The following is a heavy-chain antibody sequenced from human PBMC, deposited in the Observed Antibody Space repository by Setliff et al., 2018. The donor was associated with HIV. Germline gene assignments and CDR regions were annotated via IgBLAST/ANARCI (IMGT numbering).Heavy chain of an antibody. CDR2: IYFNGIT. Sequence: SETLSLTCTVSGGSIKSSNYYWGWIRQPPGKGLEWIGSIYFNGITHDNPSLKSRVTITIDTSKKQLSLKLNSVTAADTAVYYCARAMGANWSYYYYMDVWGKGTTVTVSS. V-gene: IGHV4-39*07. CDR3: ARAMGANWSYYYYMDV. D-gene: IGHD1-26*01. J-gene: IGHJ6*03. CDR1: GGSIKSSNYY.